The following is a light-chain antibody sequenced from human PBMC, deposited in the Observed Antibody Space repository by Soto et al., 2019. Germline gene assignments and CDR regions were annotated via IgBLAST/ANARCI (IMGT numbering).Light chain of an antibody. CDR3: QQYGSSPWT. Sequence: PGERATLSCRASQSVSSTFFAWYQQKPGQAPRLLMFGASNRATGIPDRFSGSGSGTDFTLTISRLEPEDFAVYYCQQYGSSPWTFGQGTKVDNK. CDR2: GAS. J-gene: IGKJ1*01. CDR1: QSVSSTF. V-gene: IGKV3-20*01.